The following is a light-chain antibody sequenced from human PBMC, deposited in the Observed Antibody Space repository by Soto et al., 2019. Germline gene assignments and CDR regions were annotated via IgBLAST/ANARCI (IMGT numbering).Light chain of an antibody. CDR2: DAS. CDR3: QQRSSWPPALS. V-gene: IGKV3-11*01. Sequence: EIVLTQSPATLSFSPGERATLSCRASQSVRSFLAWYQQKPGQAPRLLIYDASNRATGVPGRFSGSGSGTDFTLTISSLEPEDFAVYYCQQRSSWPPALSFGGGTKVE. J-gene: IGKJ4*01. CDR1: QSVRSF.